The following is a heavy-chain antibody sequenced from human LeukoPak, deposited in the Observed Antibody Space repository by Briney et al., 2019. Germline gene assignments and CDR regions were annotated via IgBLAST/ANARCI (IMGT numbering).Heavy chain of an antibody. Sequence: SETLSLTCTVSGGSIRTNLSYCGWIRQSPGKGLEWIGSMFYSGNAFYNPSLKSRVTISADASKNQFSLQLSSVTAADTAVYYCARHTLVTAISTYNWFDPWGQGILVTVSS. CDR1: GGSIRTNLSY. CDR3: ARHTLVTAISTYNWFDP. J-gene: IGHJ5*02. V-gene: IGHV4-39*01. D-gene: IGHD2-21*02. CDR2: MFYSGNA.